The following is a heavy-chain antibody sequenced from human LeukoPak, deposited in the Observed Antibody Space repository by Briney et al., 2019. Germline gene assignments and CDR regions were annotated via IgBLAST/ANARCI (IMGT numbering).Heavy chain of an antibody. CDR3: ARDGYSAHDGL. D-gene: IGHD5-12*01. V-gene: IGHV4-39*07. Sequence: SETLSLTCTVSGGSISRSNWGWIRQPPGKGLEWIGSMYFSGSTYYKPSLKSRVTISVDTSKNQFSLKLSSVTAADTAVYYCARDGYSAHDGLWGQGTLVTVSS. CDR2: MYFSGST. J-gene: IGHJ4*02. CDR1: GGSISRSN.